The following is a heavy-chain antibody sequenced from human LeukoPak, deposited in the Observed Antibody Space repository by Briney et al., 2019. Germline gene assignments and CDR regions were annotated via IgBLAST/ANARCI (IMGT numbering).Heavy chain of an antibody. CDR2: SRNKANSYTT. Sequence: QPGGSLRLSCAVSGFTFSDHYMDWVRQAPGKGLEWVGRSRNKANSYTTEYAASVKGRFTISRDNSKNSLYLQMNSLKTEDTAVYCCARDGYDSSGYVYHDYWGQGTLVTVSS. J-gene: IGHJ4*02. CDR1: GFTFSDHY. V-gene: IGHV3-72*01. CDR3: ARDGYDSSGYVYHDY. D-gene: IGHD3-22*01.